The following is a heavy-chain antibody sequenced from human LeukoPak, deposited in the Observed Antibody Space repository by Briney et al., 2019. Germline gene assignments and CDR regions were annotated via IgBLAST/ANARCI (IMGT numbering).Heavy chain of an antibody. D-gene: IGHD3-3*01. Sequence: GGSLRLSCAASGFTFSSYAMSWVRQAPGKGLEWVSAISGSGGSTYYADSVKGRFTTSRDNSKNTLYLQMNSLRAEDTAVYYCAKDRVGYYDFWSGYPEGVDYWGQGTLVTVSS. V-gene: IGHV3-23*01. CDR3: AKDRVGYYDFWSGYPEGVDY. CDR2: ISGSGGST. J-gene: IGHJ4*02. CDR1: GFTFSSYA.